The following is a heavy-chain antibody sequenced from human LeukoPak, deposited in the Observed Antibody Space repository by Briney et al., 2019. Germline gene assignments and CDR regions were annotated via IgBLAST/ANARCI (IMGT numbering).Heavy chain of an antibody. CDR1: GGSISSYY. CDR3: ARRGGGGSFVNWFDP. D-gene: IGHD2-15*01. V-gene: IGHV4-59*08. CDR2: ICYSGST. Sequence: SGTLSLTCSVSGGSISSYYRSWIRQPSGKGLEWIGHICYSGSTNYNPSLKSRVIISVDTSKNQFSLKLSSVTAADTAVYYCARRGGGGSFVNWFDPWGQGTLVTVSS. J-gene: IGHJ5*02.